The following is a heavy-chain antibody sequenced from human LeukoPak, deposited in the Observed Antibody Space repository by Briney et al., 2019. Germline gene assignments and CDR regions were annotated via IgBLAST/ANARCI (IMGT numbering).Heavy chain of an antibody. V-gene: IGHV4-34*01. D-gene: IGHD6-13*01. CDR2: INHSGST. CDR1: GGSFSGYY. CDR3: ARGRGSSWYRNWFDP. Sequence: SETLSLTCAVYGGSFSGYYWSWIRQPPGKGLEWIGEINHSGSTNYNPSLKSRVTISVDTSKNQFSLKLSSVTAADTAVYYCARGRGSSWYRNWFDPWGQGTLVTVPS. J-gene: IGHJ5*02.